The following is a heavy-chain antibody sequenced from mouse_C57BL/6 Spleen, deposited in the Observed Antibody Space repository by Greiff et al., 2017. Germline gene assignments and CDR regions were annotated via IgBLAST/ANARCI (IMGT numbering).Heavy chain of an antibody. CDR3: ARQERLRLFAY. CDR1: GYTFTDYN. CDR2: INPNNGGT. J-gene: IGHJ3*01. D-gene: IGHD2-4*01. Sequence: VHVKQSGPELVKPGASVKMSCKASGYTFTDYNMHWVKQSHGKSLEWIGYINPNNGGTSYNHKFKGKATLTVTQSSSTAYMELRSLTSEDSAVYYCARQERLRLFAYWGQGTLVTVSA. V-gene: IGHV1-22*01.